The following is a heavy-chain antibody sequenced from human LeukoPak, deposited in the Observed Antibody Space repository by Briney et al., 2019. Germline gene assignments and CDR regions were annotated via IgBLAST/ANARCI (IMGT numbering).Heavy chain of an antibody. D-gene: IGHD2-21*02. CDR1: GFTFSDYY. V-gene: IGHV3-11*01. J-gene: IGHJ3*02. Sequence: PGGSLRLSCAASGFTFSDYYMSWIRQAPGKGLEWVSYISSSGSTIYYTDSVKGRFTISRDNAKNSLYLQMNSLRAEDTAVYYCARGYSYCGGDCYSTAFDIWGQGTMVTVSS. CDR2: ISSSGSTI. CDR3: ARGYSYCGGDCYSTAFDI.